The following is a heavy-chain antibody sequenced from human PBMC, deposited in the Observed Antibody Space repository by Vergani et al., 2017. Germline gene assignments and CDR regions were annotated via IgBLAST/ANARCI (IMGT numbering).Heavy chain of an antibody. CDR2: ISGSGGST. Sequence: EVQLVESGGGLVKPGGSLRLSCAASGFTFSSYSMNWVRQAPGKGLGWVSAISGSGGSTYYADSVKGRFTISRDNSKNTLYLQMNSLRAEDTAVYYCAKVAYDFWSGYPDYWGQGTLVTVSS. V-gene: IGHV3-23*04. CDR3: AKVAYDFWSGYPDY. D-gene: IGHD3-3*01. CDR1: GFTFSSYS. J-gene: IGHJ4*02.